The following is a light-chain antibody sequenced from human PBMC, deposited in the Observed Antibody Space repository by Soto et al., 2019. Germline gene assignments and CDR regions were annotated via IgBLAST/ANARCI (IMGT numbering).Light chain of an antibody. Sequence: DIQMTQSPSTLSASVGDRVTITCRASQSIDSWLAWYQQKPGKAPNLLIYKASSLESGVPSRFSGSRSGTEFTLTISSLQPDDFATYYCQQYNSYPRMFGQGTKVEVK. CDR1: QSIDSW. CDR2: KAS. V-gene: IGKV1-5*03. J-gene: IGKJ1*01. CDR3: QQYNSYPRM.